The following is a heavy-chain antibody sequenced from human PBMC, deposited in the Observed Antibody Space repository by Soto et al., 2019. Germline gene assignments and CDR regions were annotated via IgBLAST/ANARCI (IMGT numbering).Heavy chain of an antibody. Sequence: QVQLQQWGAGLLKPSETLSLTCAVYGVSFSGYYWSWIRQPPGKGLEWIGEINHSGSTNYNPSLKSRVTISVDTSKNQFSLKLSSVTAADTAVYYCARGVGLLRAFDIWGQGTMVTVSS. CDR2: INHSGST. V-gene: IGHV4-34*01. CDR1: GVSFSGYY. D-gene: IGHD2-15*01. J-gene: IGHJ3*02. CDR3: ARGVGLLRAFDI.